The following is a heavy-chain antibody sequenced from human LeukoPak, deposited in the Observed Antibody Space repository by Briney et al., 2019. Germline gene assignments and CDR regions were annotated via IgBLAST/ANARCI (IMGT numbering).Heavy chain of an antibody. D-gene: IGHD2-2*01. CDR2: ISAYNGNT. Sequence: GASVKVSCKASGYTFTSYGISWVRQAPGQGLEWMGWISAYNGNTNYAQKLQGRVAMTTDTSTSTAYMELRSLRSDDTAVYYCARRYCSSTSCYRDNWFDPWGRGTLVTVSS. CDR3: ARRYCSSTSCYRDNWFDP. V-gene: IGHV1-18*01. CDR1: GYTFTSYG. J-gene: IGHJ5*02.